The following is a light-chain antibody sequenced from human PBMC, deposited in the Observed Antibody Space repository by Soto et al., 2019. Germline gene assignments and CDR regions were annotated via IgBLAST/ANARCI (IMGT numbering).Light chain of an antibody. CDR2: SNN. Sequence: QSVLTQPPSASGTPGQRVTISCSGSSPNIGSNTVNWYQQLPGTAPKLVMYSNNQRPSGVPDRFSGSKSGTSASLAISGLQPEDEADHYCAAWDDSLNGQVVFGGGTKVTVL. J-gene: IGLJ2*01. CDR3: AAWDDSLNGQVV. V-gene: IGLV1-44*01. CDR1: SPNIGSNT.